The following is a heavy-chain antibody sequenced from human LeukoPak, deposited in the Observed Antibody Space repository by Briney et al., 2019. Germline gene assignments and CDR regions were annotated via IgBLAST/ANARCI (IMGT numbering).Heavy chain of an antibody. CDR3: ARGVDDSSGYYPYFDY. D-gene: IGHD3-22*01. J-gene: IGHJ4*02. CDR1: GGSISSGGYY. Sequence: SETLSLTCTVSGGSISSGGYYWSWIRQHPGKGLEWIGYIYYSGSTYYNPSLKSRVTISVDTSKNQFSLKLSSVTAADTAVYYCARGVDDSSGYYPYFDYWGQGTLVTVSS. V-gene: IGHV4-31*03. CDR2: IYYSGST.